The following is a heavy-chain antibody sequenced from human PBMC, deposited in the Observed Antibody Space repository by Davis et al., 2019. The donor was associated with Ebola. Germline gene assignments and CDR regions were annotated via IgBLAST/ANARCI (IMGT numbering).Heavy chain of an antibody. Sequence: AASVKVSCKASGYTFTSYAMHWVRQAPGQRLEWMGWINAGNGNTKYSQKFQGRVTITRDTSASTAYMELSSLRSEDTAVYYCARGSSKVYYYYGMDVWGQGTTVTVSS. CDR2: INAGNGNT. D-gene: IGHD6-6*01. CDR3: ARGSSKVYYYYGMDV. CDR1: GYTFTSYA. J-gene: IGHJ6*02. V-gene: IGHV1-3*01.